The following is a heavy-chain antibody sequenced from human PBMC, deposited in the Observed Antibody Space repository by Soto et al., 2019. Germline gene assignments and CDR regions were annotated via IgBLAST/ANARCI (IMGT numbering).Heavy chain of an antibody. Sequence: EVQLLESGGGLVQPGGSLRLSCAASGFTFSSYAMSWVRQAPGKGLEWVSAISGSGGSTDYADSVKGRFTISRDNSKNTLYLQMNSLRAEDTDVYYCHSQGRGCYSLDYWGQGTLVNVSS. V-gene: IGHV3-23*01. D-gene: IGHD2-15*01. CDR2: ISGSGGST. J-gene: IGHJ4*02. CDR3: HSQGRGCYSLDY. CDR1: GFTFSSYA.